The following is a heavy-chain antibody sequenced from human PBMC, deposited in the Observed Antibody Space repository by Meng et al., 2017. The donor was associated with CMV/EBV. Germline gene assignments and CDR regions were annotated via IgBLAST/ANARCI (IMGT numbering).Heavy chain of an antibody. CDR1: GYTFTSYD. CDR3: AREGISDQLLSENWFDP. V-gene: IGHV1-8*03. CDR2: MNPNSGNT. Sequence: ASVKVSCKASGYTFTSYDINWVRQATGQGPEWMGWMNPNSGNTGYAQKFQGRVTITRNTSISTAYMELSSLRSEDTAVYYCAREGISDQLLSENWFDPWGQGTLVTVSS. J-gene: IGHJ5*02. D-gene: IGHD2-2*01.